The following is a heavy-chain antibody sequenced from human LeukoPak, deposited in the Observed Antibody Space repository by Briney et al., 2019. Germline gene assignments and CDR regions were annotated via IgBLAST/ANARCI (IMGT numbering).Heavy chain of an antibody. CDR3: ARDAGNSGYGCDL. CDR2: IRSSSET. V-gene: IGHV3-48*01. J-gene: IGHJ5*02. D-gene: IGHD5-12*01. CDR1: GFIFSQYS. Sequence: GGSLRLSCAASGFIFSQYSMNWVRQAPGKGLEWVSHIRSSSETFYADSVKGRFTISRDNARSSLYLQMNNLRGEDTAIYYCARDAGNSGYGCDLWGQGTLVTVSS.